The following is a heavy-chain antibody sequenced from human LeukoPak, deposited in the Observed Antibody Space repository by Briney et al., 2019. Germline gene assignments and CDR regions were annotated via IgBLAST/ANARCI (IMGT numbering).Heavy chain of an antibody. J-gene: IGHJ4*02. V-gene: IGHV4-38-2*02. Sequence: PSETLSLTRTVSGYSISSGYYWGWIRQPPGKGLEWIGSIYYSGSTYYNPSLKSRVTISVDTSKNQFSLKLSSVTAADTAVYYCARLDGQTDYWGQGTLVTVSS. CDR2: IYYSGST. CDR3: ARLDGQTDY. D-gene: IGHD5-24*01. CDR1: GYSISSGYY.